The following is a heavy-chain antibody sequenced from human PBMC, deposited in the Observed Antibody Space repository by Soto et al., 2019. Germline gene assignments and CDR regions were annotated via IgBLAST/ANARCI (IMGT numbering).Heavy chain of an antibody. V-gene: IGHV2-5*02. D-gene: IGHD2-21*01. Sequence: QITLKESGPTLVKPTQTLTLTCTFSGFSLSTSGVGVGWIRQPPGKALEWLALIYWDDDKRYSPSLKSSLTIPKDTSKNQVVLTMTNMDPVDTATYYCAHRRPGVDFDYWGQGTLVTVSS. CDR1: GFSLSTSGVG. CDR3: AHRRPGVDFDY. J-gene: IGHJ4*02. CDR2: IYWDDDK.